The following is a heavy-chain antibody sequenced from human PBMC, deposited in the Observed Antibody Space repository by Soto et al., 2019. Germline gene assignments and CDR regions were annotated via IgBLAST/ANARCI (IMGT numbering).Heavy chain of an antibody. Sequence: QVQLMQSGPEVKKPGASVKVSCKASGYTFSNYDITWVRQAPGQGLEWMGWISTYNGSTDYAQKLQGRVTMTTDTSTSTAYMELRSLRSDDTAVYYCARPQDYSGYFDYWGQGTLVTVSS. D-gene: IGHD2-15*01. CDR2: ISTYNGST. CDR3: ARPQDYSGYFDY. CDR1: GYTFSNYD. J-gene: IGHJ4*02. V-gene: IGHV1-18*04.